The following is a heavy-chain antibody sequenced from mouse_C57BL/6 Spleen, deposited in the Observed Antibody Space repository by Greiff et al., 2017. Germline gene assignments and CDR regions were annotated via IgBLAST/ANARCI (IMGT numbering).Heavy chain of an antibody. CDR3: TRIYDGYYGYAMDY. Sequence: EVQVVESGGGLVKPGGSMKLSCAASGFTFSDAWMDWVRQSPEKGLEWVAEIRNKANNHATYYAESVKGRFTIARDDSKRSVYLQMNSLRAEDTGIYFCTRIYDGYYGYAMDYWGQGASVTVSS. CDR2: IRNKANNHAT. CDR1: GFTFSDAW. J-gene: IGHJ4*01. D-gene: IGHD2-3*01. V-gene: IGHV6-6*01.